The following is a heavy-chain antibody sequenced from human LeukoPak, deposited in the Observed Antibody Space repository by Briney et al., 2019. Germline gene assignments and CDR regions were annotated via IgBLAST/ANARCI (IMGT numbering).Heavy chain of an antibody. Sequence: GGSLRLSCAASGFTFSNAWMSWVRQAPGKGLEWVGRIKSKTDGGTTDYAAPVKGRFTISRDDSKNTLYLQMNSLKTEDTAVYYCTTERFLYDILTGGELDYWGQGTLVTVSS. V-gene: IGHV3-15*01. J-gene: IGHJ4*02. CDR1: GFTFSNAW. CDR2: IKSKTDGGTT. CDR3: TTERFLYDILTGGELDY. D-gene: IGHD3-9*01.